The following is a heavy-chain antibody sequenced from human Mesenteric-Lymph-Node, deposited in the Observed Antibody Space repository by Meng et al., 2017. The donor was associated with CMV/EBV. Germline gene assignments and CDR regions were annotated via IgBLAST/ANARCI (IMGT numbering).Heavy chain of an antibody. D-gene: IGHD3-22*01. J-gene: IGHJ4*02. CDR3: AKACYYESSGADF. CDR1: GFTFTSYW. V-gene: IGHV3-23*01. Sequence: AASGFTFTSYWMSWVRQAPGKGLHYISAISGSGGTTYYADSVKGRFIISRDNSKNTLWLQMNSLRTEDTAVYYCAKACYYESSGADFWGQGTLVTVSS. CDR2: ISGSGGTT.